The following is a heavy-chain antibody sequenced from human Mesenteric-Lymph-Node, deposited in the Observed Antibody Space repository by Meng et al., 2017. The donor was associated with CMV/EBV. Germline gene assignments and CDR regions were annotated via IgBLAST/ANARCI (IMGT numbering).Heavy chain of an antibody. J-gene: IGHJ4*02. CDR2: IKQDGNEK. CDR1: GFTFTNYW. CDR3: ARDGTAAGTEDY. D-gene: IGHD6-13*01. V-gene: IGHV3-7*01. Sequence: GESLKISCAASGFTFTNYWMTWVRQAPGKGLEWVANIKQDGNEKYYVDSVKGRFTISRDNAQNSLYLQMDSLRPEDTAMYYCARDGTAAGTEDYWGQGTLVTVSS.